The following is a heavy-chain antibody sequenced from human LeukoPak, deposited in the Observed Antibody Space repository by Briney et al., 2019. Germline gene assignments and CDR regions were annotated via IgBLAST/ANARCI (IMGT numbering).Heavy chain of an antibody. V-gene: IGHV3-21*01. CDR1: GFPFTSYS. Sequence: GGSLRLSCAASGFPFTSYSMNWVRQAPGRGLEWVSSISSSSSFIYYADSVKGRFTISRDNAKNSLYLQMNSLRAEDMAVYYCARGRFGSCWGQGTLVTVSS. D-gene: IGHD6-13*01. CDR3: ARGRFGSC. CDR2: ISSSSSFI. J-gene: IGHJ1*01.